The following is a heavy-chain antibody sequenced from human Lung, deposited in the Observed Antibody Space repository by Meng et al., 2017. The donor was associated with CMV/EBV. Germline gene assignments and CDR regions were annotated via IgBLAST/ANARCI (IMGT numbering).Heavy chain of an antibody. D-gene: IGHD2-2*01. CDR3: ARSPEFYQLLPGPYYYYGMAV. Sequence: SVXVSXXASGGTFSSYAISWVRQAPGQGLEWMGGIIPIFGTANYAQKFQGRVTITTDESTSTAYMELSSLRSEDTAVYYCARSPEFYQLLPGPYYYYGMAVWGQGTRVTVSS. V-gene: IGHV1-69*05. CDR2: IIPIFGTA. CDR1: GGTFSSYA. J-gene: IGHJ6*02.